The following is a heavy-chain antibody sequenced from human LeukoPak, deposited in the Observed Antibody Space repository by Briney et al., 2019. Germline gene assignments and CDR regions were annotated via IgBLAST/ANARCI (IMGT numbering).Heavy chain of an antibody. CDR3: ARAGYSGYDWGFDY. CDR1: GYTFTSYA. D-gene: IGHD5-12*01. Sequence: ASVKVSCKASGYTFTSYAMNWVRQAPGQGLEWMGWINPNSGGTNYAQKFQGRVTMTRDTSISTAYMELSRLRSDDTAVYYCARAGYSGYDWGFDYWGQGTLVTVSS. CDR2: INPNSGGT. J-gene: IGHJ4*02. V-gene: IGHV1-2*02.